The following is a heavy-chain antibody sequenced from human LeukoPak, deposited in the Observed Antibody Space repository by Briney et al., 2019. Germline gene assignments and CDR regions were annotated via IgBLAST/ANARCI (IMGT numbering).Heavy chain of an antibody. D-gene: IGHD1-14*01. Sequence: GGSLRLSCAGAGFTFGGYGMHWFRQTPGKGLEWVAVIAYDGSRAFYADSVKGRFTISRDNSKNTMSVQTDDLRAEDTAVYYCTRYNNDHFDYWGQGTLVTVSS. CDR3: TRYNNDHFDY. CDR1: GFTFGGYG. J-gene: IGHJ4*02. V-gene: IGHV3-33*01. CDR2: IAYDGSRA.